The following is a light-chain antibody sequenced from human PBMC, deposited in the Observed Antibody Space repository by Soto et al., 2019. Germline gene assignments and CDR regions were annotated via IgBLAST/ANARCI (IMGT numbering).Light chain of an antibody. Sequence: QSVLTQPPSASGTPGQKVTISCSGSSSNIGSNPVHWYQQLPGTAPQLLIHNNNQRPSRVPDRFSGSKSGTSASLAISWLQSEDGADYYCASWDDSLSGVLFGGGTKLTVL. CDR1: SSNIGSNP. CDR3: ASWDDSLSGVL. V-gene: IGLV1-44*01. J-gene: IGLJ2*01. CDR2: NNN.